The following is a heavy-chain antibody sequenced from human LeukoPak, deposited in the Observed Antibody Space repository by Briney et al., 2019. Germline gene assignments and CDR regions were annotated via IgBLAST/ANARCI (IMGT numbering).Heavy chain of an antibody. V-gene: IGHV4-61*02. CDR3: ARVTGGYSYYFDY. Sequence: SETLSLTCTVSGGSISSGSYYWSWIRQPAGKGLEWIGRIYTSGSTNYNPSLKGRVTISVDTSKNQFSLKLSSVTAADTAVYYCARVTGGYSYYFDYWGQGTLVTVSS. D-gene: IGHD2-2*03. J-gene: IGHJ4*02. CDR2: IYTSGST. CDR1: GGSISSGSYY.